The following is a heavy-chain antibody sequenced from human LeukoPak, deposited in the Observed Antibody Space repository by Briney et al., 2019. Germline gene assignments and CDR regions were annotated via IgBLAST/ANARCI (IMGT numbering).Heavy chain of an antibody. D-gene: IGHD3-3*01. CDR2: IKSDGSSI. CDR1: GFTLGSNW. Sequence: GGSLRLSCVASGFTLGSNWMHWVRQAPGKGLVWVSRIKSDGSSISYADSVKGRFTFSRDNAKNSLYLQMYSLRAEDTAVYYCARGIDEWLYLNYWGQGALVTVSS. V-gene: IGHV3-74*01. J-gene: IGHJ4*02. CDR3: ARGIDEWLYLNY.